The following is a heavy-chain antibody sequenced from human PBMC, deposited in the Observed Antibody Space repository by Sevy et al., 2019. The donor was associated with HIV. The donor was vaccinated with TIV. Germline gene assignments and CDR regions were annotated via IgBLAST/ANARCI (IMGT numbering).Heavy chain of an antibody. CDR3: ATEHSSSGQYDAFDI. CDR1: GFTFSSDA. D-gene: IGHD3-22*01. Sequence: GGSLRLSCAASGFTFSSDAMSWVRQAPGKGLEWVSAISGSGGSTYYADSVKGRFTISRDNSKNTLYLQMNSLRAEDTAVYYCATEHSSSGQYDAFDIWGQGTMVTVSS. CDR2: ISGSGGST. V-gene: IGHV3-23*01. J-gene: IGHJ3*02.